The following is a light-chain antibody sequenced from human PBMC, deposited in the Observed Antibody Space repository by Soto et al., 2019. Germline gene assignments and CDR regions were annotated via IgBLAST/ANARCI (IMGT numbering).Light chain of an antibody. CDR2: DVS. V-gene: IGLV2-14*01. CDR3: SSYTSSSTYVV. Sequence: QSALTQPASVSGSPXXSXTISCTGTSSDVGGYNYVSWYQQHPGKAPKLMIYDVSNRPSGVSNRFSGSKSGNTASLTISGLQAEDEADYYCSSYTSSSTYVVFGGGTKLTVL. CDR1: SSDVGGYNY. J-gene: IGLJ2*01.